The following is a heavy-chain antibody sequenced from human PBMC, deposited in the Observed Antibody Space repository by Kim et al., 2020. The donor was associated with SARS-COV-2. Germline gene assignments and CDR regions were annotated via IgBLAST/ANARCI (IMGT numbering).Heavy chain of an antibody. Sequence: SETLSLTCSVSGASMSPYYWNWIRQSTGKGLVWIGYVHYSGSTNYNPSLKSRVTISVDTSKNQFSLKLSSVTAADTAVYYCAKGQWLPTDVFDVWGQGTAVTVSS. V-gene: IGHV4-59*01. CDR3: AKGQWLPTDVFDV. J-gene: IGHJ3*01. CDR2: VHYSGST. CDR1: GASMSPYY. D-gene: IGHD6-19*01.